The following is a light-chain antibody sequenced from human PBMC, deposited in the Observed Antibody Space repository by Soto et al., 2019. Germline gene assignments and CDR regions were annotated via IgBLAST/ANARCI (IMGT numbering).Light chain of an antibody. Sequence: EIVLTQSPATLSLSPGERATLSCRASQSVSSYLAWYQQKPGQAPRLLIYDASNRATGIPARFSGSGSGTDFTLIISSLEPEDFAVYYCQQRSNWHPITFGQGTRLEIK. CDR3: QQRSNWHPIT. V-gene: IGKV3-11*01. J-gene: IGKJ5*01. CDR2: DAS. CDR1: QSVSSY.